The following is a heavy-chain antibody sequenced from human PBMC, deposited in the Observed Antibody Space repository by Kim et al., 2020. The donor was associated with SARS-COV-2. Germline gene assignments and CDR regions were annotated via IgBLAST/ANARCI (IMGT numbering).Heavy chain of an antibody. J-gene: IGHJ4*02. Sequence: SETLSLTCTVSGYSISSGYYWGWIRQPPGKGLEWIGSIYHSGSTYYNPSLKSRVTISVDTSKNQFSLKLSSVTAADTAVYYCARDIPHYYDSSGYFFDYWGQGTLVTVSS. CDR2: IYHSGST. V-gene: IGHV4-38-2*02. CDR1: GYSISSGYY. CDR3: ARDIPHYYDSSGYFFDY. D-gene: IGHD3-22*01.